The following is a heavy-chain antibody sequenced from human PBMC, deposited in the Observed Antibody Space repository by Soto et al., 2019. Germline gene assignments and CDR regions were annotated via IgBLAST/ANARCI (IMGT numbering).Heavy chain of an antibody. CDR2: FDPEDGET. CDR3: ATHLYSNSPLRLDYYYGMDV. D-gene: IGHD6-6*01. J-gene: IGHJ6*02. V-gene: IGHV1-24*01. Sequence: ASVKVSCKVSGYTITELSMHWVRQAPGKGLEWMGGFDPEDGETIYAQKFQGRVTMTEDTSTDTAYMELSSLRSEDTAVYYCATHLYSNSPLRLDYYYGMDVWGQGTTVTVSS. CDR1: GYTITELS.